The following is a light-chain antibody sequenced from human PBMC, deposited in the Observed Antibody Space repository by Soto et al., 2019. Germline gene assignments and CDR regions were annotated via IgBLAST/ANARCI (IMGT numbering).Light chain of an antibody. CDR1: QHISSF. V-gene: IGKV1-8*01. J-gene: IGKJ1*01. Sequence: AIRVTQSPSSISASPGDRVTITCRASQHISSFLAWYQQRPGKAPNLPLYASSSLQSGVPSRFSGSGSGTDFTLTISNLQSEDFGTYYCQQYYSYPRTFGQGTKVEIK. CDR3: QQYYSYPRT. CDR2: ASS.